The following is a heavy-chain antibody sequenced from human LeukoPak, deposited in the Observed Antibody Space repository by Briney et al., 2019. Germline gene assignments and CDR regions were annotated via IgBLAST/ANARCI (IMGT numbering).Heavy chain of an antibody. CDR2: IYYSGST. D-gene: IGHD6-19*01. CDR3: ARDAPVAGFDY. CDR1: GGSISSYN. Sequence: SETLSLTCAVSGGSISSYNWSWIRQPPGKGLEWIGYIYYSGSTNYNPSLKSRVTISVDTSKNQFSLKLSSVTAADTAVYYCARDAPVAGFDYWGQGTLVTVSS. J-gene: IGHJ4*02. V-gene: IGHV4-59*01.